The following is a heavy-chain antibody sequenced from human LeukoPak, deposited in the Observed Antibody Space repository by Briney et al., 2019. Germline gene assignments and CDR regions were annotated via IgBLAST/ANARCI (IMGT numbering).Heavy chain of an antibody. V-gene: IGHV3-48*03. CDR2: ISGSGSTI. D-gene: IGHD1-1*01. J-gene: IGHJ4*02. CDR3: AREGGWATTANDY. Sequence: GGSLRLSCTASGFTFSTYEMNWVRQAPGKGLEWVSYISGSGSTIYYADSVKGRFTISRDNAKNSLYLQMSSLRAEDTALYYCAREGGWATTANDYWGQGTLVIVSS. CDR1: GFTFSTYE.